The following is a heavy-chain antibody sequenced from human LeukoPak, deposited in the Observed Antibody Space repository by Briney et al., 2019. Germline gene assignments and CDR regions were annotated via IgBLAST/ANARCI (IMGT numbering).Heavy chain of an antibody. D-gene: IGHD3-22*01. CDR2: IIPIFGTA. V-gene: IGHV1-69*05. J-gene: IGHJ3*02. CDR1: GGTFSSYA. CDR3: ARGISYYDSSGYYSGAFDI. Sequence: SVKVSCKASGGTFSSYAISWVRQAPGQGLEWMGRIIPIFGTANCAQKFQGRVTITTDESTSTAYMELSSLRSEDTAVYYCARGISYYDSSGYYSGAFDIWGQGTMVTVSS.